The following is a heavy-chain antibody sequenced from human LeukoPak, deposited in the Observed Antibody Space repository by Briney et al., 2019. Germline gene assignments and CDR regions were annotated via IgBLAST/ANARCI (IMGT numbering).Heavy chain of an antibody. CDR1: GFTFSSYA. CDR3: AKGGPYYYGSRSYEGFDY. D-gene: IGHD3-10*01. Sequence: GGSLRLSCAASGFTFSSYAVTWVRQAPGKGLEWVSGITGSGDTTFYADSVKGRFTISRDNSKNTLYLQMNSLRAEDTAVYYCAKGGPYYYGSRSYEGFDYWGQGTLVTVSS. V-gene: IGHV3-23*01. J-gene: IGHJ4*02. CDR2: ITGSGDTT.